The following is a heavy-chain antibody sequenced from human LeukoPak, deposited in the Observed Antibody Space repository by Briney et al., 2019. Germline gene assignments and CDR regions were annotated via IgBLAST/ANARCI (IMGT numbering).Heavy chain of an antibody. J-gene: IGHJ4*02. Sequence: GGSLRLSCAASGSTFSTYAMSWVRQAPGKGLEWVSTISGGGDNRYYADSVKGRFTISRDNSKNTLYLQVNSLRAEDTAVYYCAKDKLGAGGQSDYWGQGTLVTVSS. V-gene: IGHV3-23*01. CDR3: AKDKLGAGGQSDY. CDR1: GSTFSTYA. CDR2: ISGGGDNR. D-gene: IGHD6-13*01.